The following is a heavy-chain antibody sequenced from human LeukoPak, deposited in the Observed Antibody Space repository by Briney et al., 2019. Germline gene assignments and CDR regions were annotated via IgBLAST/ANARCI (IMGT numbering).Heavy chain of an antibody. CDR3: ASGYYDFWSGYYIEDY. J-gene: IGHJ4*02. CDR1: GFTFSSYS. Sequence: GGSLRLSCAASGFTFSSYSMNWVRQAPGKGLEWVSSISSSSYIYYADSVKGRFTISRDNAKNSLYLQMNSLRAEDTAVYYCASGYYDFWSGYYIEDYWGQGTLVTVSS. D-gene: IGHD3-3*01. CDR2: ISSSSYI. V-gene: IGHV3-21*01.